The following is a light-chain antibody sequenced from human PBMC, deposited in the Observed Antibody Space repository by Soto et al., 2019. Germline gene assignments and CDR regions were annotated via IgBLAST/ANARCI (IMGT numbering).Light chain of an antibody. CDR3: QQYNTWLWT. CDR2: GAS. Sequence: EVVMTQSPATLSVPPGKRATLSCRARQSVSANLAWYQQKPGQAPRLLIHGASNRATGIPARFSGSGFGTELILTISRLQSVDFAVYYCQQYNTWLWTFGQGTKVEI. CDR1: QSVSAN. J-gene: IGKJ1*01. V-gene: IGKV3-15*01.